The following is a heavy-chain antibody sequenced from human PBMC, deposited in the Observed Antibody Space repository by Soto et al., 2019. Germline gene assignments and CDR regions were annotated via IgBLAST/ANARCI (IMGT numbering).Heavy chain of an antibody. CDR3: AKGAGATYDYFDY. V-gene: IGHV3-23*01. CDR1: GFTFSSYA. Sequence: EVQLLESGGGLVQPGGSLRLSCAASGFTFSSYAMSWVRQAPGKGLEWVSAISGSGGSTYYADSVKGRFTISRDNSKNTLDLQMNSLRAEDTAVYYGAKGAGATYDYFDYWGQGTLVTVSS. D-gene: IGHD1-26*01. J-gene: IGHJ4*02. CDR2: ISGSGGST.